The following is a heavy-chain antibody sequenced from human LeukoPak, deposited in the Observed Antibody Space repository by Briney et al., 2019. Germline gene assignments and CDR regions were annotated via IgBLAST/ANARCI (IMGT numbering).Heavy chain of an antibody. Sequence: ASVKVSCKVSGYTLTELSMHWVRQAPGKGLEWIGGFDPEDGETIYAQKFQGRVTMTEDTSTDTAYMELSSLRSEDTAVYYCATGNGGSYSLFDYWGQGTLVTVSS. D-gene: IGHD1-26*01. J-gene: IGHJ4*02. CDR2: FDPEDGET. CDR1: GYTLTELS. V-gene: IGHV1-24*01. CDR3: ATGNGGSYSLFDY.